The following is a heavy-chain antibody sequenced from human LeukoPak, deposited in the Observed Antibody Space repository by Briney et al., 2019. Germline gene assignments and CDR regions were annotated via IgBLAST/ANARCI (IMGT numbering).Heavy chain of an antibody. CDR3: ARGKSGYDFDY. CDR1: GSSFSNYW. D-gene: IGHD5-12*01. V-gene: IGHV5-51*01. Sequence: GESLKISCKASGSSFSNYWIGWVRQMPGKGLEWMGIIYPGDSDTRYSPSFQGQVTISADKSISTAYLQWSSLKASDTAMYYCARGKSGYDFDYWGQGTLVTVSS. J-gene: IGHJ4*02. CDR2: IYPGDSDT.